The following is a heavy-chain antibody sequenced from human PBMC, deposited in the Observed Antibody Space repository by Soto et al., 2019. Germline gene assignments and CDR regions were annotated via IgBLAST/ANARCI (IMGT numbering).Heavy chain of an antibody. Sequence: PSETLSLTCAVYGGSFSGYYWSWIRQPPGKGLEWIGEINHSGSTNYNPSLKSRVTISVDTSKNQFSLKLSSVTAADTAVYYCARVVISGFWSGLLDYWGQGTLVTAPQ. D-gene: IGHD3-3*01. CDR1: GGSFSGYY. J-gene: IGHJ4*02. CDR2: INHSGST. CDR3: ARVVISGFWSGLLDY. V-gene: IGHV4-34*01.